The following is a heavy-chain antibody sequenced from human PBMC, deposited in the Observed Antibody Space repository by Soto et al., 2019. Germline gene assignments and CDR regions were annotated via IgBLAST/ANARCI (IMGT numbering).Heavy chain of an antibody. Sequence: SETLSLTCAVYGGSFSGYYWSWIRQPPGKGLEWIGEINHSGSTNYNPSLKSRVTISVDTSKNQFSLKLSSVTAADTAVYYCARGQPLGYCSSTSCYGQRGYISFDYWGQGTLVTVSS. CDR3: ARGQPLGYCSSTSCYGQRGYISFDY. CDR1: GGSFSGYY. D-gene: IGHD2-2*01. CDR2: INHSGST. J-gene: IGHJ4*02. V-gene: IGHV4-34*01.